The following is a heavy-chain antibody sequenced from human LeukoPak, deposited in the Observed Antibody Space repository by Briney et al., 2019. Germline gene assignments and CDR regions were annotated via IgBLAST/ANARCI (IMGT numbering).Heavy chain of an antibody. J-gene: IGHJ3*02. Sequence: PGGSLRLSCAAAGFTFSSYTMSWVRQAPGKGLEWVSGISGSGGSTYYADSVKGRFTTSRDNSKNTVFLQMNSLRAEDTAVYYCAKNGLGYGFDIWGQGTMVTVSS. CDR3: AKNGLGYGFDI. V-gene: IGHV3-23*01. CDR2: ISGSGGST. D-gene: IGHD6-19*01. CDR1: GFTFSSYT.